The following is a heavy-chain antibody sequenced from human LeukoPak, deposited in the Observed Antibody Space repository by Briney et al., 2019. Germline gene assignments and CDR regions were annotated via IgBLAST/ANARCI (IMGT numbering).Heavy chain of an antibody. Sequence: GGSQRLSCAASGFTFSNYAMSWVRQAPGKGLEWVSGISGSGGSTYHADSVKGRFTISRDNSENTLYLQLNSLRAEDTALYFCAKDRPTYGSGSPIDFWGQGTLVTVSS. J-gene: IGHJ4*02. D-gene: IGHD3-10*01. CDR1: GFTFSNYA. V-gene: IGHV3-23*01. CDR2: ISGSGGST. CDR3: AKDRPTYGSGSPIDF.